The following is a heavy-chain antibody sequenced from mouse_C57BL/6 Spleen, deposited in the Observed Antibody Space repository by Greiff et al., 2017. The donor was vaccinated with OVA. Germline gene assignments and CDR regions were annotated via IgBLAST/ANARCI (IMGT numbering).Heavy chain of an antibody. CDR3: ARERNGNYDYYAMDY. V-gene: IGHV3-6*01. CDR1: GYSITSGYY. CDR2: ISYDGSN. Sequence: DVQLQESGPGLVKPSQSLSLTCSVTGYSITSGYYWNWIRQFPGNKLEWMGYISYDGSNNYNPSLKNRISITRDTSKNQFFLKLNSVTTEDTATYYCARERNGNYDYYAMDYWGQGTSVTVSS. J-gene: IGHJ4*01. D-gene: IGHD2-1*01.